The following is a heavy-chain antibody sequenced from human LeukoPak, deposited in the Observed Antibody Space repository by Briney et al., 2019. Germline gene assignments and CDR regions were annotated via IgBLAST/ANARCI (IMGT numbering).Heavy chain of an antibody. J-gene: IGHJ4*02. Sequence: SETLSLTCTVSGGSVSSGSYYWSWIRQPPGKGLEWIGYIYYSGSTNYNPSLKSRVTISVDTSKNQFSLKLSSVTAADTAVYYCARGTYQVATITDSFDYWGQGILVTVSS. V-gene: IGHV4-61*01. CDR1: GGSVSSGSYY. CDR2: IYYSGST. D-gene: IGHD5-12*01. CDR3: ARGTYQVATITDSFDY.